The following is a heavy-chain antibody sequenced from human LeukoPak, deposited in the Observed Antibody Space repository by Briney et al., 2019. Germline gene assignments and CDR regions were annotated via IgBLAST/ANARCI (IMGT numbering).Heavy chain of an antibody. J-gene: IGHJ4*02. CDR3: ARVRNSSGWYFDY. Sequence: SQTLSLTCAISGDSVSSNSAAWNWIRQSPSSGLEWLGRTYYRSKWYNDYAVSVKSRITINPDTSKNQFSLQLNSVTPEDTAVYYCARVRNSSGWYFDYWGQGTLVTVSS. V-gene: IGHV6-1*01. CDR1: GDSVSSNSAA. D-gene: IGHD6-19*01. CDR2: TYYRSKWYN.